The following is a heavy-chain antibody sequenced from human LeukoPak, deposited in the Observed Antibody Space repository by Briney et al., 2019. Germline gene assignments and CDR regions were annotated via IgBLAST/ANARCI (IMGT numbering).Heavy chain of an antibody. V-gene: IGHV3-30*04. CDR2: TSYIGSNK. CDR1: GFTFSSYA. D-gene: IGHD3-10*01. CDR3: ARGTLETNGEMDY. Sequence: PGGSLRLSCAGSGFTFSSYALYWVRQAPGKGLEWVTLTSYIGSNKWYADSVKGRFTISRDNSKNTLFLQMNSLRPEDTAVYYCARGTLETNGEMDYWGKGTMVTVSS. J-gene: IGHJ4*02.